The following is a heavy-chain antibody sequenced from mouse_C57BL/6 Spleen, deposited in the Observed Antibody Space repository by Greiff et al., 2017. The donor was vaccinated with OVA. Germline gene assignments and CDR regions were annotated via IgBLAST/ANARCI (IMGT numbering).Heavy chain of an antibody. CDR3: ARGHDEVWFAY. V-gene: IGHV1-69*01. J-gene: IGHJ3*01. D-gene: IGHD2-12*01. CDR2: IDPSDSYT. Sequence: QVQLQQPGAELVMPGASVKLSCKASGYTFTSYWMHWVKQRPGQGLEWIGEIDPSDSYTNYNQKFKGKSTLTVDKSSSTAYMQLSSLTSEDSAVYYCARGHDEVWFAYWGQGTLVTVSA. CDR1: GYTFTSYW.